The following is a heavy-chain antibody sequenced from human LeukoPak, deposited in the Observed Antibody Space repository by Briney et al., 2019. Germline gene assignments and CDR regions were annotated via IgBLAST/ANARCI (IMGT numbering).Heavy chain of an antibody. CDR3: ARSPSWGTTGYSYSYMDG. J-gene: IGHJ6*03. V-gene: IGHV1-8*03. D-gene: IGHD4-11*01. CDR2: MNTNSGNT. CDR1: GYTFTSYV. Sequence: GASVKVSCKASGYTFTSYVINWVRQATGQGLEWMGWMNTNSGNTYNAQKFQGRVTITRNTSISTDYMEVSSLTSEETAVYYLARSPSWGTTGYSYSYMDGWVKATTVT.